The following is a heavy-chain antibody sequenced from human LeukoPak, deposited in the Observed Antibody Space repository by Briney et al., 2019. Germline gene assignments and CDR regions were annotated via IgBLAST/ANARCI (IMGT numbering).Heavy chain of an antibody. V-gene: IGHV3-23*01. D-gene: IGHD2-8*01. CDR3: WRYVGDCTNGVCFDY. Sequence: GGSLRLSCAASGFTFSSYAMSWVRQAPGKGLEWVSAITASSSGTYDADSVKGRFTISRDNSKNTLYLQMNSLRPEDTAVYYCWRYVGDCTNGVCFDYWGQGTLVTVSS. CDR1: GFTFSSYA. J-gene: IGHJ4*02. CDR2: ITASSSGT.